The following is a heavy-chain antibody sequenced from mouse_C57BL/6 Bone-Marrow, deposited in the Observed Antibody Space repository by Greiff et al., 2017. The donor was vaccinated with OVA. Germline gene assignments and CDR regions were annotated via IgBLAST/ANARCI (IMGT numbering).Heavy chain of an antibody. V-gene: IGHV14-1*01. D-gene: IGHD2-13*01. Sequence: VQLQQSGAELVRPGASVKLSCTASGFIINDYFMHWVKQRPEQGLEWIGMIDPADGDTDYAPKFQGKATMTADTSSNTAYLQLSSLTSEDTAVYYCTARDGDDWFAYWGQGTLVTVSA. CDR1: GFIINDYF. J-gene: IGHJ3*01. CDR3: TARDGDDWFAY. CDR2: IDPADGDT.